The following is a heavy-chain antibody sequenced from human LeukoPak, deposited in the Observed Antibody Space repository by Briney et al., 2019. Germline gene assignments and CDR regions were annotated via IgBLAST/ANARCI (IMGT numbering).Heavy chain of an antibody. CDR2: INHSGST. CDR3: ARSGRDVGFAFDI. D-gene: IGHD5-12*01. J-gene: IGHJ3*02. CDR1: GGPFNDYY. V-gene: IGHV4-34*01. Sequence: SETLSLTCAVYGGPFNDYYWNWLRQPPGKGLEWIGEINHSGSTNYHPSYKSRVTISLDTSQNHFSLKLTSVSAADTAVYYCARSGRDVGFAFDIWGLGTLVTISS.